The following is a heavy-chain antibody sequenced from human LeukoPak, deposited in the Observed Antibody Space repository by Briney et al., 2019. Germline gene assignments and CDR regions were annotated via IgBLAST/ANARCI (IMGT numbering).Heavy chain of an antibody. Sequence: ASVKVSCKASGGTFSSYAISWVRQAPGQGLEWMGGIIPIFGTANYAQKFQGRVTITADESTSTAYMELSSLRSEDTAVYYCATLGAWFGELSTPSYYYYGMDVWGKGTTVTVSS. CDR1: GGTFSSYA. J-gene: IGHJ6*04. V-gene: IGHV1-69*13. D-gene: IGHD3-10*01. CDR3: ATLGAWFGELSTPSYYYYGMDV. CDR2: IIPIFGTA.